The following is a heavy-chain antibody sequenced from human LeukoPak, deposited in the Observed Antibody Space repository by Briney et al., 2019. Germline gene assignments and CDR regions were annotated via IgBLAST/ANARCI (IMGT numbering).Heavy chain of an antibody. V-gene: IGHV4-34*01. Sequence: SETLSLTCAIYGGSFSGYYWSWIRQPPGKGLKWLGEINHSGSTNYNPSLKSRVTISVDTSKNQFSLKLSSVTAADTAVYYCARGPRYGYWGQGTLVTVSS. CDR1: GGSFSGYY. CDR3: ARGPRYGY. D-gene: IGHD3-16*01. CDR2: INHSGST. J-gene: IGHJ4*02.